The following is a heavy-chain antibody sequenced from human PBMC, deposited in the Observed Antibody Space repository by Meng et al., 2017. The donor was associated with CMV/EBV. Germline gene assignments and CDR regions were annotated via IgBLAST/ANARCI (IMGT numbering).Heavy chain of an antibody. CDR3: ASRKWELLRGVAFDI. D-gene: IGHD1-26*01. CDR1: GGTFSSYA. CDR2: IIPILGIA. V-gene: IGHV1-69*10. J-gene: IGHJ3*02. Sequence: SVKVSCKASGGTFSSYAISWVRQAPGQGLEWMGGIIPILGIANYAQKFQGRVTITADKSTSTAYMELSSLRSEDTAVYYCASRKWELLRGVAFDIWGQGTTVTVSS.